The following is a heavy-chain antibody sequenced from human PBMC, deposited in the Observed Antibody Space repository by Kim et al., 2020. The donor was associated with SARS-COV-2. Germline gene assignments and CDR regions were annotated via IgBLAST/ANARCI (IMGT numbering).Heavy chain of an antibody. CDR3: ARDGDDTLFALDS. D-gene: IGHD3-22*01. CDR1: GGSVSSGSFY. V-gene: IGHV4-31*03. CDR2: IYNSGSV. J-gene: IGHJ3*02. Sequence: SETLSLTCSVSGGSVSSGSFYWSWVRQLPGKGLEWIGYIYNSGSVYYNPSLGGRVTFSMDTSKNQLSLKLLSVTAADTGVYFCARDGDDTLFALDSWGQG.